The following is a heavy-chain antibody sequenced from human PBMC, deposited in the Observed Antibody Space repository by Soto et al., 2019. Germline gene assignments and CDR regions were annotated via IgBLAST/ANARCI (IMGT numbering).Heavy chain of an antibody. V-gene: IGHV3-30*18. CDR2: ISYDGSNK. J-gene: IGHJ4*02. CDR1: GFTFSSYG. CDR3: AKERDRSIMITFGGVID. D-gene: IGHD3-16*02. Sequence: GGSLRLSCAASGFTFSSYGMHWVRQAPGKGLEWVAVISYDGSNKYYADSVKGRFTISRDNSKNTLYLQMNSLRAEDTAVYYCAKERDRSIMITFGGVIDWGQGTL.